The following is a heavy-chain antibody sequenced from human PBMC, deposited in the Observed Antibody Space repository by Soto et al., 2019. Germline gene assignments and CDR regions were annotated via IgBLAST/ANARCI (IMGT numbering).Heavy chain of an antibody. CDR1: GFTFSSYA. CDR2: ISGSGGST. CDR3: AKHGGSRYYYGMDV. D-gene: IGHD2-15*01. J-gene: IGHJ6*02. V-gene: IGHV3-23*01. Sequence: EVPLLESGGGLVQPGGSLRLSCAASGFTFSSYAMSWVRQAPGKGLEWVLAISGSGGSTYYADSVKGRFTISRDNSKNTLYLQMNSLRAEDTAVYYCAKHGGSRYYYGMDVWGQGTTVTVSS.